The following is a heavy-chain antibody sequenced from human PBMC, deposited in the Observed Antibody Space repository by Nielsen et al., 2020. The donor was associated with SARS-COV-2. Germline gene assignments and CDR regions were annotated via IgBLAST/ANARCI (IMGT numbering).Heavy chain of an antibody. V-gene: IGHV1-24*01. CDR3: ATATVLRGLEKTVSHGSSYYYDYGMDV. J-gene: IGHJ6*02. Sequence: ASVQVSCKVSGYTLTELSIHWVRQAPVKGLEWMGGFDSEDGETIYAQKLQGRVTITEDTSTDTAYMELSSLRSENTAVYYCATATVLRGLEKTVSHGSSYYYDYGMDVWGQGTTVTVSS. D-gene: IGHD1-14*01. CDR1: GYTLTELS. CDR2: FDSEDGET.